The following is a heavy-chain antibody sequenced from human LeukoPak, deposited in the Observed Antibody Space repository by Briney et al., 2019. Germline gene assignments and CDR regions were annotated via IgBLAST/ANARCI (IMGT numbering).Heavy chain of an antibody. D-gene: IGHD1-1*01. V-gene: IGHV4-34*01. CDR2: INHSGST. Sequence: PSETLSLTCAVYGGSFSGYYWSWIRQPPGKGLEWIGEINHSGSTNYNPSLKSRVTISVDTSKNQFSLKLSSVTAADTAVYYCARGYRTTLYYYYYGMDVWGQGTTATVSS. J-gene: IGHJ6*02. CDR1: GGSFSGYY. CDR3: ARGYRTTLYYYYYGMDV.